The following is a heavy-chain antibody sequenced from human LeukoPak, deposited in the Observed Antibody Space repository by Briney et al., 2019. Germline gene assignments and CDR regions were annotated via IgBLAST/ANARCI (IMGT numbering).Heavy chain of an antibody. Sequence: SETLSLTCTVSGGSVSSGSYYWSWIRQPAGKGLEWVGRISTSGSTNYNPSLKSRVTISSDTSKNQFSLKLSSVTAADTAVYYCASQVGYFDYWGQGTLVTVSS. V-gene: IGHV4-61*02. CDR2: ISTSGST. D-gene: IGHD1-26*01. CDR1: GGSVSSGSYY. J-gene: IGHJ4*02. CDR3: ASQVGYFDY.